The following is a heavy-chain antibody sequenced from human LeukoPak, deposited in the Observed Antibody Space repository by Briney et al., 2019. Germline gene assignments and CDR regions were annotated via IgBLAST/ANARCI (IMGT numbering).Heavy chain of an antibody. D-gene: IGHD3-22*01. CDR2: IIPIFGTA. J-gene: IGHJ3*02. Sequence: ASVKVSCKASGGTFSSYAISWVRQAPGQGLEWMGRIIPIFGTANCAQQFQGRVTITTDESTSTAYMELSSLRSEDTAVYYCARGGYYDSSGYWWNDAFDIWGQGTMVTVSS. V-gene: IGHV1-69*05. CDR3: ARGGYYDSSGYWWNDAFDI. CDR1: GGTFSSYA.